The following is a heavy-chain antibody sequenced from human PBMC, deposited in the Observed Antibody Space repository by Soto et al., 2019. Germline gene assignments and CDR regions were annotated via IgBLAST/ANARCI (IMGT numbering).Heavy chain of an antibody. J-gene: IGHJ4*02. D-gene: IGHD3-3*01. V-gene: IGHV4-39*01. CDR3: ARHRFSITIFGY. CDR1: GGSISSSSYY. Sequence: SETLSLTCTVSGGSISSSSYYWGWIRQPPGKGLEWIGSIYYSGSTYYNPSLKSRVTISVDTSKNQFSLKLSSVTAADTAVYYWARHRFSITIFGYWGQGTLVTVSS. CDR2: IYYSGST.